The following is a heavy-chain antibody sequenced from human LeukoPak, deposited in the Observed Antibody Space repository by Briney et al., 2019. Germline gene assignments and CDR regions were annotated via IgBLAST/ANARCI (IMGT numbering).Heavy chain of an antibody. V-gene: IGHV3-21*01. CDR2: ISSRTTYI. Sequence: PGGSLRLSCAASGFTFSDYSMNCVRQAPGNGLEWVSSISSRTTYISYADSLKGRFTISRDNAKNSLYLQMNSLRAEDTAVYYCVRDRSGSYPYYFDFWGQGTLVTVSS. J-gene: IGHJ4*02. CDR3: VRDRSGSYPYYFDF. CDR1: GFTFSDYS. D-gene: IGHD1-26*01.